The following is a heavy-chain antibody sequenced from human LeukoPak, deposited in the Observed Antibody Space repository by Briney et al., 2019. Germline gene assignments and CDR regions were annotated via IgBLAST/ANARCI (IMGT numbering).Heavy chain of an antibody. CDR2: INHSGST. CDR3: CGRGDINDY. V-gene: IGHV4-34*01. J-gene: IGHJ4*02. D-gene: IGHD3-10*01. Sequence: SETLSLTCAVYGGSFSGYYWSWIRQPPGKGLEWIGEINHSGSTNYNPSLKSRVTISVDTSKNQFSLKLSSVTAADTAVYYCCGRGDINDYWGQGTLVTVSS. CDR1: GGSFSGYY.